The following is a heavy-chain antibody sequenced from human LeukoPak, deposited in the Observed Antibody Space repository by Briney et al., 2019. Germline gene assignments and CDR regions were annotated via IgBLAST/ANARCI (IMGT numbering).Heavy chain of an antibody. J-gene: IGHJ4*02. CDR1: GYTFTSYG. CDR2: INPSGGST. CDR3: AKGYCSGGTCYSYDY. Sequence: ASVKVSCKASGYTFTSYGISWVRQAPGQGLEWMGIINPSGGSTSYAQKFQGRATMTRDTSTSTVYMELNSLRSEDTAVYYCAKGYCSGGTCYSYDYWGQGTLVTVSS. V-gene: IGHV1-46*01. D-gene: IGHD2-15*01.